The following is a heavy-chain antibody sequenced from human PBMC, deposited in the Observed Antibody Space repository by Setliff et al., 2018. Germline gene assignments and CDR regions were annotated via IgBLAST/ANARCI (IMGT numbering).Heavy chain of an antibody. CDR1: GFLFSNTW. J-gene: IGHJ3*02. CDR2: VMGKSDGETT. Sequence: GGSLRLSCAASGFLFSNTWMNWVRQAPGKGLEWVGRVMGKSDGETTEYAAPVKGRFTISRDDSKNMLYLQMNSLETEDTAVYYCTRQTYYYDSSGYRAHAFDIWGQGTMVTVSS. D-gene: IGHD3-22*01. V-gene: IGHV3-15*01. CDR3: TRQTYYYDSSGYRAHAFDI.